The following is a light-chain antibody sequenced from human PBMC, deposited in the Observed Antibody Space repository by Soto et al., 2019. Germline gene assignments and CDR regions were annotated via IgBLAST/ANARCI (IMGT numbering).Light chain of an antibody. CDR3: VLSYGGGVV. Sequence: QTVVTQEPSLTVSPGGTVTLTCASSTGAVTRGYGTHWLQQKSGQVPRALIYGTSVKHSWTPDRFSGSLLGGRAALTLSGAQPEDEADYYCVLSYGGGVVFGGGTKLTVL. J-gene: IGLJ3*02. V-gene: IGLV7-43*01. CDR2: GTS. CDR1: TGAVTRGYG.